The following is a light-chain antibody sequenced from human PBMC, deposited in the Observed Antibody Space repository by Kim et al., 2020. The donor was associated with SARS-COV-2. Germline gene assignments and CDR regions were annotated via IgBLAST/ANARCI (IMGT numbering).Light chain of an antibody. J-gene: IGLJ1*01. Sequence: GQSITIACTGTSNDVGAYNSVSWYQQHPGKAPKLIIYDVYSRPSGVSNRFSVSKSGNTASLTISGLQAEDEADYYCSSYTTSNTYVFATGTKVTVL. CDR2: DVY. CDR1: SNDVGAYNS. CDR3: SSYTTSNTYV. V-gene: IGLV2-14*03.